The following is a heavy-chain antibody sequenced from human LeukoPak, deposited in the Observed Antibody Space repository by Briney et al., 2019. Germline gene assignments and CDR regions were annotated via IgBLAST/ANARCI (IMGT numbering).Heavy chain of an antibody. V-gene: IGHV3-30*18. Sequence: QPGGSLRLSRAASGFTFSSYGMHWVRQAPGKGLEWVAVISYDGSNKYYADSVKGRFTISRDNSKNTLYLQMNSLRAEDTAVYYCAKALTYYYDSSGYYLGYWGQGTLVTVSS. D-gene: IGHD3-22*01. CDR3: AKALTYYYDSSGYYLGY. CDR1: GFTFSSYG. J-gene: IGHJ4*02. CDR2: ISYDGSNK.